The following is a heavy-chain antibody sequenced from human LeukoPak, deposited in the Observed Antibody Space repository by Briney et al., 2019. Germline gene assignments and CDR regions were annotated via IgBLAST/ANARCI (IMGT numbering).Heavy chain of an antibody. CDR1: GGSIRSRSYF. CDR2: INYSGNT. D-gene: IGHD2-15*01. Sequence: SKTLSLTCIVSGGSIRSRSYFWGWIRQPPGKGLEWIGSINYSGNTYYNPSLKSRVTVSGDTSKNQFSLKLSSVTAADTAVYYCVREEGRYCSDGTCYSGTWGQGTLVAVSS. CDR3: VREEGRYCSDGTCYSGT. J-gene: IGHJ5*02. V-gene: IGHV4-39*07.